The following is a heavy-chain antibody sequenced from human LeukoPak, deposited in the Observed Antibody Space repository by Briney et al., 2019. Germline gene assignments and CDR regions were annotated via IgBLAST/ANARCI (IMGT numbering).Heavy chain of an antibody. Sequence: GGSLRLSCAASGFTFSSYWMSWVRQAPGKGLEWVANIKQDGSEKYYVDSVKGRFTISRDNAKNSLYLQMNSLRAEDTAVYYCARAMVRGVDWFDPWGRGTLVTVSS. D-gene: IGHD3-10*01. CDR1: GFTFSSYW. V-gene: IGHV3-7*01. CDR2: IKQDGSEK. CDR3: ARAMVRGVDWFDP. J-gene: IGHJ5*02.